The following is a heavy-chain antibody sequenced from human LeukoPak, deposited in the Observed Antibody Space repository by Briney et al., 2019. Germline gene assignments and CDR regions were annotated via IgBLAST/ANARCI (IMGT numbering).Heavy chain of an antibody. Sequence: GRSLRLSCAASGFTFSSYGMHWARQAPGKGLEWVAVIWYDGSNKYYADPVKGRFTISRDNSKNTLYLQMNSLRAEDTAVYYCAKVLGSSWYPLFDPWGQGTLVTVSS. J-gene: IGHJ5*02. D-gene: IGHD6-13*01. CDR3: AKVLGSSWYPLFDP. CDR2: IWYDGSNK. CDR1: GFTFSSYG. V-gene: IGHV3-33*06.